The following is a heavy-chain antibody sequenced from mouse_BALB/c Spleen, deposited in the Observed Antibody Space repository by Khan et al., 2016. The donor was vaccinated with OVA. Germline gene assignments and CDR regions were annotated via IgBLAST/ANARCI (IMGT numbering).Heavy chain of an antibody. J-gene: IGHJ2*01. V-gene: IGHV3-1*02. CDR1: GYSITSGYV. D-gene: IGHD1-2*01. CDR2: ITYTGST. CDR3: DRTARIKY. Sequence: VQLKQSGPGLEKPSQSLSLSCNATGYSITSGYVWNWNRQFPGNKLEWMGYITYTGSTNYNPSLKSRISITRDTSKNQYFLQLNSVTTEDTATYYCDRTARIKYWGQGTTLTVSS.